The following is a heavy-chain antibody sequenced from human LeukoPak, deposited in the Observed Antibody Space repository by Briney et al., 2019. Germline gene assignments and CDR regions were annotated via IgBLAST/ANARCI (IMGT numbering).Heavy chain of an antibody. CDR2: IYYSGST. J-gene: IGHJ3*02. Sequence: SETLSLTCSVSGGSISSSSYYWAWIRHPPGKGLEWIGSIYYSGSTYYNPSLQSRVTISVDTSKNQFSLKLSSVTAADTAVYYCARESSSSPNDAFDIWGQGTMVTVSS. V-gene: IGHV4-39*07. CDR1: GGSISSSSYY. D-gene: IGHD6-13*01. CDR3: ARESSSSPNDAFDI.